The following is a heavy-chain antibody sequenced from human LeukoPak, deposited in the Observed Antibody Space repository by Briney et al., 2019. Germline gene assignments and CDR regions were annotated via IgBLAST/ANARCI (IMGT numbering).Heavy chain of an antibody. V-gene: IGHV3-23*01. CDR3: VRRGYYDSSGPFDY. J-gene: IGHJ4*02. Sequence: GGSLRLSCAASGFTFSSYAMSWVRQAPGKGLEWVSVISGSGVTTYYADSVKGRFTISRDNSKNTLYLQMNSLRAEDTAVYYCVRRGYYDSSGPFDYWGQGTLVTVSS. CDR2: ISGSGVTT. D-gene: IGHD3-22*01. CDR1: GFTFSSYA.